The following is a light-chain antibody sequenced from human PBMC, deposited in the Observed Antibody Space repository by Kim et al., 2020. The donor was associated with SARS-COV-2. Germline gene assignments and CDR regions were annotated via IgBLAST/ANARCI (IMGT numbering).Light chain of an antibody. CDR3: QQNASSRT. Sequence: EIVLTQSPGTLSLSPGERATLSCRASQSVTNRYLAWYQQKPGQAPRLLIYGASTRATGIPDRFSGSGSGTDFTLTISRLEPEDFAVYYCQQNASSRTFGQGTKVDIK. CDR1: QSVTNRY. V-gene: IGKV3-20*01. J-gene: IGKJ1*01. CDR2: GAS.